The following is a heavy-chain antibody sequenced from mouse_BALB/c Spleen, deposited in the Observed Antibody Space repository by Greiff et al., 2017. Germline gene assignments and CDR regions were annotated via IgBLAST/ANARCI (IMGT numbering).Heavy chain of an antibody. Sequence: QVQLQQSGPELVKPGASVRISCKASGYTFTSYYIHWVKQRPGQGLEWIGWIYPGNVNTKYNEKFKGKATLTADKSSSTAYMQLSSLTSEDSAVYFCARSDYGNDFAYWGQGTLVTVSA. CDR2: IYPGNVNT. D-gene: IGHD2-1*01. CDR3: ARSDYGNDFAY. J-gene: IGHJ3*01. CDR1: GYTFTSYY. V-gene: IGHV1S56*01.